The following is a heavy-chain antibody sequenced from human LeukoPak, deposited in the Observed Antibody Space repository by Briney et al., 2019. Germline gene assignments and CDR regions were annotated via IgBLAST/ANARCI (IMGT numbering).Heavy chain of an antibody. D-gene: IGHD2-2*01. V-gene: IGHV3-23*01. J-gene: IGHJ4*02. CDR2: ISGSGGST. CDR1: GFTFSSYA. CDR3: ATRGLYCSSTSCYRYYFDY. Sequence: PGGSLRLSCAASGFTFSSYAMSWVRQAPGKGLEWVSAISGSGGSTYYADSVKGRFTISRDNSKNTLYLQMNSLRAEDTAVYYCATRGLYCSSTSCYRYYFDYWGQGTPVTVSS.